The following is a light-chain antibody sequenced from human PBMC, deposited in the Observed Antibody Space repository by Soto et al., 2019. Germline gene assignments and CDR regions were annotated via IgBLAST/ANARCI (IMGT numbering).Light chain of an antibody. J-gene: IGKJ4*01. CDR3: QQRSNWPPLT. Sequence: EMVLTQSPGTLSLSPGERATLSCRASQKISSYLAWYQQKPGQAPRLLVYDASNRATGIPARFSGSGSGTDFPLTISSLEPEDFAVYYCQQRSNWPPLTFGGGTQVEIK. V-gene: IGKV3-11*01. CDR2: DAS. CDR1: QKISSY.